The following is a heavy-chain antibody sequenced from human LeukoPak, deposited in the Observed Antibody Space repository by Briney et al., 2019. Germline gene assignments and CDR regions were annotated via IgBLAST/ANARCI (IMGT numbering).Heavy chain of an antibody. CDR3: ARLGTTSDAFDI. J-gene: IGHJ3*02. V-gene: IGHV4-59*08. D-gene: IGHD4-17*01. Sequence: SETLSLTCAVYGGSFSGYYWSWIRQPPGKGLEWIGYIYYSGSTNYNPSLKSRVTISVDTSKNQFSLKLSSVTAADTAVYYCARLGTTSDAFDIWGQGTMVTVSS. CDR1: GGSFSGYY. CDR2: IYYSGST.